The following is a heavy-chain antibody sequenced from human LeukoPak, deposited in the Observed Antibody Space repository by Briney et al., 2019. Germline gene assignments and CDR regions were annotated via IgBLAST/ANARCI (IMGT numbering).Heavy chain of an antibody. D-gene: IGHD2-2*01. CDR1: GFTFSSYS. Sequence: GGSLRLSCAASGFTFSSYSMNWVRQAPGKGLEWVSSISSSSSYIYYADSVKGRFTISRDNAKDSLYLQMNSLRAEDTAVYYCARDSPGCSSTSCPVDYWGQGTLVTVSS. V-gene: IGHV3-21*01. J-gene: IGHJ4*02. CDR3: ARDSPGCSSTSCPVDY. CDR2: ISSSSSYI.